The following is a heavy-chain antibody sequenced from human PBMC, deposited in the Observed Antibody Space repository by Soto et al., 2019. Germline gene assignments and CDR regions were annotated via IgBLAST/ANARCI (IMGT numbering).Heavy chain of an antibody. D-gene: IGHD2-2*01. V-gene: IGHV4-59*01. CDR2: IYYSGST. CDR1: GASSSSYY. J-gene: IGHJ4*02. Sequence: QVQLQESGPGLVKPSETLSLTCTVSGASSSSYYGTWIRQPPGKGLEWIGSIYYSGSTNYNPALKSRVPMSVATSKNQFSLKLRSVTAADTAVYYCARVGPPQSSDYWGQGKLVTVSS. CDR3: ARVGPPQSSDY.